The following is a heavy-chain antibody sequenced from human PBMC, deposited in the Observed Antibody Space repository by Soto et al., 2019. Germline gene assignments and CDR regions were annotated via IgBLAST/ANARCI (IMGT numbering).Heavy chain of an antibody. CDR2: IYSGGST. Sequence: VQLVESGGGLVQPGGSLRLSCAASGFTVSSNYMSWVRQAPGKGLEWVSVIYSGGSTYYADSVKGRFTISRDNSKNTLYLQMNSLRAEDTAVYYCARVRPTPDYYYGMDVWGQGTTVTVSS. J-gene: IGHJ6*02. V-gene: IGHV3-66*01. CDR1: GFTVSSNY. CDR3: ARVRPTPDYYYGMDV.